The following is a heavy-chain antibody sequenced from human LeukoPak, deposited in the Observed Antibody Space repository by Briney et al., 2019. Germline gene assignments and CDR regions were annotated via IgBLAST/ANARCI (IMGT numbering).Heavy chain of an antibody. CDR3: TRVFGPAV. Sequence: PGGSLRLSCAASGFTFSSYAMSWVRQAPGKGLEWVANIKQDGSEKYYVDSVEGRFTISRDNAKNSLILQMNSLRVEDTGVYYCTRVFGPAVWGQGTTVTVSS. V-gene: IGHV3-7*01. J-gene: IGHJ6*02. D-gene: IGHD3-3*01. CDR1: GFTFSSYA. CDR2: IKQDGSEK.